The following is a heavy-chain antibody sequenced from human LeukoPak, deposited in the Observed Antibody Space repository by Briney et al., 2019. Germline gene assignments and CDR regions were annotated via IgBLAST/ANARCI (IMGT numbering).Heavy chain of an antibody. D-gene: IGHD6-13*01. J-gene: IGHJ4*02. Sequence: SETLSLTCTVSGGSISSSSYYWGWIRQPPGKGLEWIGSIYYSGSTYYNPSLKSRDTISVDTSKNQFSLKLSSVTAADTAVYYCARQSSSWYEGHFDYWGQGTLVTVSS. CDR3: ARQSSSWYEGHFDY. CDR1: GGSISSSSYY. CDR2: IYYSGST. V-gene: IGHV4-39*01.